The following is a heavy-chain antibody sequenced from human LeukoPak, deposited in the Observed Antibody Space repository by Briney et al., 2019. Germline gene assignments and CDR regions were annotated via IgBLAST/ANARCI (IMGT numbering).Heavy chain of an antibody. J-gene: IGHJ4*02. CDR3: ARLAWGRLDY. CDR1: GFTFSDYY. CDR2: IYQSGST. V-gene: IGHV4-38-2*01. Sequence: PGGSLRLSCAASGFTFSDYYMGWIRQPPGKGLEWIGSIYQSGSTYYNPSLKSRVTISVDTSKNQFSLKLSSVTAADTAVYFCARLAWGRLDYWGQGTLVTVSS. D-gene: IGHD7-27*01.